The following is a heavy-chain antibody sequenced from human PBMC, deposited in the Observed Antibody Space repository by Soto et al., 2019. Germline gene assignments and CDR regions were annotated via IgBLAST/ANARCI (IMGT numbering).Heavy chain of an antibody. CDR1: GFTFSTYT. CDR3: ARAYNWNYEVDY. D-gene: IGHD1-7*01. CDR2: ISYDGSNK. Sequence: GGSLRLSCAASGFTFSTYTMHWVRQPPGKGLEWVAVISYDGSNKYYADSVKGRFTISRDNSKNTLYLQMNSLRAEDTAVYYCARAYNWNYEVDYWGQGTLVTVSS. V-gene: IGHV3-30-3*01. J-gene: IGHJ4*02.